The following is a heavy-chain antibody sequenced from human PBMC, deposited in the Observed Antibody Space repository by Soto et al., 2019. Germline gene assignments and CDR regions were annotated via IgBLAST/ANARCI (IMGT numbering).Heavy chain of an antibody. V-gene: IGHV3-15*01. J-gene: IGHJ6*02. Sequence: EVQLVESGGGFVQPGGSLRLSCVASRFSFTNAWMSWVRQAPGKGPEWVGRIKSKTDGGTADYAAPVKGRFTISRDDSQNTRYLHIVSLKAEDTALYHCSTGMGIYGLESWSQGTTVPVS. D-gene: IGHD7-27*01. CDR1: RFSFTNAW. CDR3: STGMGIYGLES. CDR2: IKSKTDGGTA.